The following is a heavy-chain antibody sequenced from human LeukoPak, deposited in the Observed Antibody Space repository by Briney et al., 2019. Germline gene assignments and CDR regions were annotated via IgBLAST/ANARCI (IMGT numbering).Heavy chain of an antibody. J-gene: IGHJ4*02. V-gene: IGHV3-15*01. CDR2: IRNKSDGGTA. CDR3: TTWGGSFSRY. Sequence: GSLRLSCAASGFTFSNAWMAWVRQAPGKGLVFVGRIRNKSDGGTADSADPLKGRFTISRDDSTNTLCLQMNSLETEDTAVYYCTTWGGSFSRYWGQGTLVTVSS. CDR1: GFTFSNAW. D-gene: IGHD1-26*01.